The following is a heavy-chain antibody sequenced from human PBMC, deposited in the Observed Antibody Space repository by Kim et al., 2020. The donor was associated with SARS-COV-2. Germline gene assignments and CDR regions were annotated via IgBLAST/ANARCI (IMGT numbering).Heavy chain of an antibody. V-gene: IGHV3-23*01. J-gene: IGHJ4*02. Sequence: APSGRVRFTISKDHSKNTLYLQMSSLRAEDTALYFCATGLAYSGSYSDYWGQGTLVTVSS. CDR3: ATGLAYSGSYSDY. D-gene: IGHD1-26*01.